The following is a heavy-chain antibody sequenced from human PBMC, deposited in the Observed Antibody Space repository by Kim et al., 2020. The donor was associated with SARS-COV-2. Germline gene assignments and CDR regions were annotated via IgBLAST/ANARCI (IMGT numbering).Heavy chain of an antibody. V-gene: IGHV1-24*01. CDR2: FDPEDGET. J-gene: IGHJ3*02. D-gene: IGHD2-2*01. Sequence: ASVKVSCKVSGYTLTELSMHWVRQAPGKGLEWMGGFDPEDGETIYAQKFQGRVTMTEDTSTDTAYMELSSLRSEDTAVYYCATPGGCSSTSCYPGAFDIWGQGTMVTVSS. CDR1: GYTLTELS. CDR3: ATPGGCSSTSCYPGAFDI.